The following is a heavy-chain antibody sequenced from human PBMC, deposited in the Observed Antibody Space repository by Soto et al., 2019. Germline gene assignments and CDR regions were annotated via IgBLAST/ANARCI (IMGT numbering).Heavy chain of an antibody. V-gene: IGHV4-59*01. J-gene: IGHJ5*02. CDR3: ARGLYGTTDWFDP. Sequence: QVQLQESGPGLVKPSETLSLTCTVSGGSISSYYWSWIRQPPGKGLEWIGYIYYSGSTNYNPSLNRRVXXSXDXCKNQFSLKLSSVTAADTAVYYCARGLYGTTDWFDPWGQGTLVTVSS. D-gene: IGHD4-17*01. CDR1: GGSISSYY. CDR2: IYYSGST.